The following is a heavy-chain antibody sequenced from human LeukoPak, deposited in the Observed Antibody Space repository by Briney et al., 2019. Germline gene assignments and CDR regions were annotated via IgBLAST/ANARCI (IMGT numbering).Heavy chain of an antibody. V-gene: IGHV3-23*01. CDR1: GFTFSSYA. D-gene: IGHD6-13*01. CDR3: AKVGSSSWTHNWFDP. J-gene: IGHJ5*02. CDR2: ISGSGGST. Sequence: GGSLRLSCAASGFTFSSYAMSWVRQAPGKGLEWGSAISGSGGSTYYADSVKGRFTISRDNSKNTLYLQMNSLRAEDTAVYYCAKVGSSSWTHNWFDPWGQGTLVTVSS.